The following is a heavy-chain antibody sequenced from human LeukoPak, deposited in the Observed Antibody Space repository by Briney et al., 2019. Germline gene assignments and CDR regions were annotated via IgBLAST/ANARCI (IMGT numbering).Heavy chain of an antibody. CDR3: ARHDTAMATDYGMDV. J-gene: IGHJ6*02. CDR1: GFTFSSHW. CDR2: IKEDGTRK. V-gene: IGHV3-7*03. Sequence: GGSLRLSCAASGFTFSSHWMAWVRQAPGKGLEWVANIKEDGTRKNYMDSVKGRFTISRDNAKNSLYLQMSGLRAEDTAVYYCARHDTAMATDYGMDVWGQGTTVTVSS. D-gene: IGHD5-18*01.